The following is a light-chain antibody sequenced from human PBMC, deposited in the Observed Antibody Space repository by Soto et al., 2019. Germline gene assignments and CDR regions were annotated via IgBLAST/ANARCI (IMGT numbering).Light chain of an antibody. J-gene: IGKJ1*01. CDR2: AAS. CDR3: QYDCDPPKP. V-gene: IGKV3-20*01. Sequence: EIVLTQSPGTLSVSPGERGTLSCRASQTVSSNFFAWYQQKPGQAPRLLIFAASTRATGIPGRFTGRGSGTDFTLTISSLQPEDFAVYYCQYDCDPPKPFGQGTKVEIK. CDR1: QTVSSNF.